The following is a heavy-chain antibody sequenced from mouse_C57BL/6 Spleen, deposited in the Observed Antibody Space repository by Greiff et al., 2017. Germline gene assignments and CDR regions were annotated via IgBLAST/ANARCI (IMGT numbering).Heavy chain of an antibody. J-gene: IGHJ3*01. CDR3: ASGDYDYRFAY. D-gene: IGHD2-4*01. CDR2: ISYDGSN. CDR1: GYSITSGYY. V-gene: IGHV3-6*01. Sequence: DVKLQESGPGLVKPSQSLSLTCSVTGYSITSGYYWNWIRQFPGNKLEWMGYISYDGSNNYNPSLKNRISITRDTSKTQFFLKLNSVTTEDTATYYCASGDYDYRFAYWGQGTLVTVSA.